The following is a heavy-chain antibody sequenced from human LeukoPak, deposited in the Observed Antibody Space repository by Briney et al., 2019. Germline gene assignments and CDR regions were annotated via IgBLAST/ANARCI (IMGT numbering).Heavy chain of an antibody. J-gene: IGHJ6*02. V-gene: IGHV4-61*01. D-gene: IGHD1-7*01. Sequence: PSETLSLTCTVSGGSINNSSYYWSWIRQPPGKGLEWIGYIYYSGSANYNPSLKSRVTISVNTSKNQFSLKLSSVTAADTAVYHCARDNWNYGSSMDVWGQGTTVTVSS. CDR1: GGSINNSSYY. CDR3: ARDNWNYGSSMDV. CDR2: IYYSGSA.